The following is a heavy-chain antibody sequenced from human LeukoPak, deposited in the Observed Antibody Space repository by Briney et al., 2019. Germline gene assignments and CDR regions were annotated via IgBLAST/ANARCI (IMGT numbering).Heavy chain of an antibody. CDR3: AKSLLRRHIVVVVAGDGGADAFDI. CDR2: ISYDGSNK. CDR1: GFTFSSYA. J-gene: IGHJ3*02. V-gene: IGHV3-30*04. Sequence: PGGSLRLSCAASGFTFSSYAMHWVRQAPGKGLEWVAVISYDGSNKYYADSVKGRFTISRDNSKNMLYLQMNSLRAEDTAVYYCAKSLLRRHIVVVVAGDGGADAFDIWGQGTMVTVSS. D-gene: IGHD2-15*01.